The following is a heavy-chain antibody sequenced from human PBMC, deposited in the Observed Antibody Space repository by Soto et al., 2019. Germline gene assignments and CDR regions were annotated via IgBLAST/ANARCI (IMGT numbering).Heavy chain of an antibody. CDR1: GFTFSSYA. CDR2: ISGSGGNT. Sequence: EVHLLESGGDLVQPGGSLRLSCAASGFTFSSYAMSWVRQAAGKGLEWVSAISGSGGNTYYVDSVKGRFTISRDNSKNTLYLPMNSLRAEDTAVYYCAKIYDYEHSGLLDYWGQGTLVTVYS. D-gene: IGHD3-16*01. CDR3: AKIYDYEHSGLLDY. J-gene: IGHJ4*02. V-gene: IGHV3-23*01.